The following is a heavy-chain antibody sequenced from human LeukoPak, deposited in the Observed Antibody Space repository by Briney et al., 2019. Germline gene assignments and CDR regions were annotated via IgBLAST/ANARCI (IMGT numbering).Heavy chain of an antibody. J-gene: IGHJ4*02. V-gene: IGHV3-53*01. D-gene: IGHD1-14*01. CDR3: ASQPHFDY. CDR2: IYSGGST. CDR1: GFPLSSNY. Sequence: GSLSLSCAASGFPLSSNYMSWVRQAPGKGLEGVSVIYSGGSTYYADSVKGRFTISRDNSKNTLYLQMNSLRAEDTAVYYCASQPHFDYWGQGTLVTVSS.